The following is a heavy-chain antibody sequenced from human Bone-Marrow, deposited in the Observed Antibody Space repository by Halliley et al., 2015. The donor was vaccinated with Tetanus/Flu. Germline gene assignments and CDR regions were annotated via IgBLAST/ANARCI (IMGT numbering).Heavy chain of an antibody. CDR2: IFPGDSDT. CDR3: ARLFCSSPSCYERFDF. J-gene: IGHJ4*02. Sequence: IFPGDSDTTYSPSLQGQVPISVDRSVSPAYLQWSSLKASDTAMYYCARLFCSSPSCYERFDFWGQGTQVTVSS. D-gene: IGHD2-2*01. V-gene: IGHV5-51*01.